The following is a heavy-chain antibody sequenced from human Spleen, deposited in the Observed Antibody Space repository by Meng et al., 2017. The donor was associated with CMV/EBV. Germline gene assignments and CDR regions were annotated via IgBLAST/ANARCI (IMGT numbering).Heavy chain of an antibody. CDR3: ARYREWLQFGNHFYGMDV. D-gene: IGHD5-24*01. CDR1: GFTFSDYY. V-gene: IGHV3-11*01. Sequence: GESLKISCAASGFTFSDYYMSWIRQAPGKGLEWVSHISPSGSTRYYADSVKGRFTMSRDNAENSLYLQMNSLRAEDTAVYYCARYREWLQFGNHFYGMDVWGQGTTVTVSS. CDR2: ISPSGSTR. J-gene: IGHJ6*02.